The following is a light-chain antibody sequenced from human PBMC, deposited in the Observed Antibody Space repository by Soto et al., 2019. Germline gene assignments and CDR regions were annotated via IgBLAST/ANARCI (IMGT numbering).Light chain of an antibody. CDR3: SSYTNSNTYV. CDR2: DVS. CDR1: SSDVGGYNY. Sequence: QSALIQPASVSGSPGQSITISCIGTSSDVGGYNYVSWYQQHPGKAPKLVIYDVSNRPSGVSNRFSGCKSGNTASLTISGLQAEDEADYYCSSYTNSNTYVFGTGTKVTVL. J-gene: IGLJ1*01. V-gene: IGLV2-14*01.